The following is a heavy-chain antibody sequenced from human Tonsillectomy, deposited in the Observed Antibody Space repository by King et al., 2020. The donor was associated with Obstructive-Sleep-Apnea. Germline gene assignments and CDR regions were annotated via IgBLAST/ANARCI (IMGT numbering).Heavy chain of an antibody. CDR2: VYYSGST. CDR3: ARFLGSDWGRANY. J-gene: IGHJ4*02. Sequence: LQLQESGPGLVKPSETLSLTCTVSDGSISTGTYYWGWIRQPPGKGLEWIGSVYYSGSTYYNPSLKSPVTISVDTSKNQFSLKLSSVTAADTAVYYCARFLGSDWGRANYWGQGTLVTVSS. CDR1: DGSISTGTYY. D-gene: IGHD3-16*01. V-gene: IGHV4-39*07.